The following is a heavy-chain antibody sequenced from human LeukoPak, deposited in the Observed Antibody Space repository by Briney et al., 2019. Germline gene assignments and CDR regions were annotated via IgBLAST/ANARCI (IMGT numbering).Heavy chain of an antibody. J-gene: IGHJ3*02. D-gene: IGHD3-22*01. CDR1: GSTFSSYA. CDR2: IIGSGGST. V-gene: IGHV3-23*01. CDR3: AKTYYYDSSGYYFDAFDI. Sequence: GGSLTLSCAASGSTFSSYAMSGVRQAPGKGREWVSAIIGSGGSTYYADSVKGRFTISRDNSKNTLYLQLNSLRAEDTAVYYCAKTYYYDSSGYYFDAFDIWGQGTMVTVSS.